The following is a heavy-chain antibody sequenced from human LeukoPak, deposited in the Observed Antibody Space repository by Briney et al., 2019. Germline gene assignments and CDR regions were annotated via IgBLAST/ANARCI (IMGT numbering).Heavy chain of an antibody. Sequence: PGGSLRLSCAASGFTFSSYAMSWVRQAPGKGLEWVSAISGSCGSTYYADSVKGRFTISRDNSKNTLYLQMNSLRAEDTAVYYCAKMTRAYCSSTSCYAYYFDYWGQGTLVTVSS. CDR1: GFTFSSYA. D-gene: IGHD2-2*01. J-gene: IGHJ4*02. CDR2: ISGSCGST. CDR3: AKMTRAYCSSTSCYAYYFDY. V-gene: IGHV3-23*01.